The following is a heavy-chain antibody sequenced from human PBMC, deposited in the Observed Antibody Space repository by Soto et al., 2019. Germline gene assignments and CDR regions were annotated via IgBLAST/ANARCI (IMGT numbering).Heavy chain of an antibody. V-gene: IGHV3-48*01. J-gene: IGHJ5*02. CDR1: GFTFSNAW. CDR2: ISSSSTI. Sequence: PGGSLRLSCAASGFTFSNAWMSWVRQAPGKGLEWVSYISSSSTIYYADSVKGRFTISRDNAKNTVYLQMDSLKVEDTAVYYCARDVDRTSHLNWFDPWGQGVMVTVSS. CDR3: ARDVDRTSHLNWFDP. D-gene: IGHD5-12*01.